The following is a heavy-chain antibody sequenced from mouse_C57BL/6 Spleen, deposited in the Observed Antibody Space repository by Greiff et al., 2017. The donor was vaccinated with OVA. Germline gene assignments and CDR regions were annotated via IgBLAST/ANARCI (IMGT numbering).Heavy chain of an antibody. Sequence: VQVVESGPGLVAPSQSLSITCTVSGFSLTSYAISWVRQPPGKGLEWLGVIWTGGGTNYNSALKSRLSISKDNSKSQVFLKMNSLQTDDTARYYCARNLAQATCYAMDYWGQGTSVTVSS. J-gene: IGHJ4*01. D-gene: IGHD3-2*02. CDR3: ARNLAQATCYAMDY. CDR1: GFSLTSYA. CDR2: IWTGGGT. V-gene: IGHV2-9-1*01.